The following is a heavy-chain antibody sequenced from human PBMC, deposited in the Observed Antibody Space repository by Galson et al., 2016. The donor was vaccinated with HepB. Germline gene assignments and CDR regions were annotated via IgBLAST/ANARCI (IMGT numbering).Heavy chain of an antibody. CDR3: ARATMTKDLDY. J-gene: IGHJ4*02. CDR2: VSGSGVST. Sequence: SLRLSCAASGFTLSSYAMSWVRQAPGKGLEWVSTVSGSGVSTYYADSVKGRFTISRDNSKKTMDLQMSSLRAEDTAVYYCARATMTKDLDYWGQGTLVSVSS. V-gene: IGHV3-23*01. CDR1: GFTLSSYA. D-gene: IGHD1-1*01.